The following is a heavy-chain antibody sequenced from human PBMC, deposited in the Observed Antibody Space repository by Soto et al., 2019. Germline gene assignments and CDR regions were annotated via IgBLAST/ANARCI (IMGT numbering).Heavy chain of an antibody. Sequence: EVQLVESGGGLVQPGGSLRLSCAASGFTFSSYSMNWVRQAPGKGLEWVSYISSSSSTIYYAYSVKGRFTISRDNAKNSLYLQMNSLRAEDTAVYYCSRGKDNWNYYYYYMDVWGKGTTVTVSS. D-gene: IGHD1-20*01. CDR2: ISSSSSTI. J-gene: IGHJ6*03. CDR1: GFTFSSYS. CDR3: SRGKDNWNYYYYYMDV. V-gene: IGHV3-48*01.